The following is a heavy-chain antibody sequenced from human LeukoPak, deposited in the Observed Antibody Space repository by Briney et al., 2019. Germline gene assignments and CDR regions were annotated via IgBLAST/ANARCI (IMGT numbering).Heavy chain of an antibody. D-gene: IGHD3-9*01. CDR3: VRVDWGSGDY. Sequence: PGGSLRLSCAASGFTFSIYWMGWVRQAPGKGLEWVANIDLNESEKWYVDSVKGRFSISRDNVKNSLFLQMNSLKAEDTAVYYCVRVDWGSGDYWGQGTLVTVSS. V-gene: IGHV3-7*05. CDR1: GFTFSIYW. CDR2: IDLNESEK. J-gene: IGHJ4*02.